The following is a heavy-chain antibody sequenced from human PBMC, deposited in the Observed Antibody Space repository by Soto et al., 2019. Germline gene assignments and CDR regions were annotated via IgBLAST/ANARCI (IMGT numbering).Heavy chain of an antibody. CDR1: GGSISSSIYY. Sequence: SDTLSLTCTVSGGSISSSIYYWGWIRQPPEKGLEWIGSIYYSGSTYYNPSLKSRVTISVDTSKNQFSLKLSSVTAADTAVYYCARLKKGCSSTSCYVVLDYWGQGTLVTVS. D-gene: IGHD2-2*01. J-gene: IGHJ4*02. CDR3: ARLKKGCSSTSCYVVLDY. V-gene: IGHV4-39*01. CDR2: IYYSGST.